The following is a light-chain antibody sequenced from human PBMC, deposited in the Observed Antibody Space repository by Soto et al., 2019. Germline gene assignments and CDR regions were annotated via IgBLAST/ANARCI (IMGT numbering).Light chain of an antibody. CDR1: QSVSNNY. CDR2: GAS. J-gene: IGKJ5*01. Sequence: EIVLTQSPGTLSLSPGERATLSCRASQSVSNNYLAWYRQKPGQAPRLLIYGASNRATGIPDRFSGSGSGTDFTLTISRLQPEDIATYYCQQYENLPTFGQGTRLEIK. V-gene: IGKV3-20*01. CDR3: QQYENLPT.